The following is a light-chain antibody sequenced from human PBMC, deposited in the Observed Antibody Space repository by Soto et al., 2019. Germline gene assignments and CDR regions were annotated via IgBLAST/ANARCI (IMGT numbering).Light chain of an antibody. Sequence: EIVLTQSPATLSLSPGESATLSCRASQDINGDLAWYQQRHGQAPRLFIYDASKRATDIPPRFSGSGSGTDFTLTISSLEPEDFAFYYCQHRSSWPPSWTFGQGTKVEV. CDR3: QHRSSWPPSWT. CDR1: QDINGD. V-gene: IGKV3-11*01. CDR2: DAS. J-gene: IGKJ1*01.